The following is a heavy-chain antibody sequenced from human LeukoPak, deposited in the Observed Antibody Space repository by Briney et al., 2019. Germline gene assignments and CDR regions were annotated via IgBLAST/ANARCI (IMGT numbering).Heavy chain of an antibody. V-gene: IGHV4-61*02. CDR1: GGSISSGSYY. J-gene: IGHJ6*03. D-gene: IGHD3-3*01. CDR2: IYSTGNT. Sequence: KPSETLSLTCTVSGGSISSGSYYWSWIRQPAGKGLEWIGRIYSTGNTNYNPSLKSRVTIFVDTSKNQFSLKLSSVTAADTAVYYCGRHFYDSTNYHYYYYMDVWGKGTTVTVSS. CDR3: GRHFYDSTNYHYYYYMDV.